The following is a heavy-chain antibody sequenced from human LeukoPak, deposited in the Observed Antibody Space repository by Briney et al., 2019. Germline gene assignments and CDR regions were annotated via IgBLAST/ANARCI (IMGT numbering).Heavy chain of an antibody. CDR2: IIPIFGTA. J-gene: IGHJ5*02. CDR1: GGTFSSYA. Sequence: VASVNVSCKASGGTFSSYAISWVRQAPGQGLEWMGGIIPIFGTANYAQKFQGRVTITADESTSTAYMELSSLRSEDTAVYYCARDPKQYYDFWSGYYRFDPWGQGTLVTVSS. D-gene: IGHD3-3*01. V-gene: IGHV1-69*13. CDR3: ARDPKQYYDFWSGYYRFDP.